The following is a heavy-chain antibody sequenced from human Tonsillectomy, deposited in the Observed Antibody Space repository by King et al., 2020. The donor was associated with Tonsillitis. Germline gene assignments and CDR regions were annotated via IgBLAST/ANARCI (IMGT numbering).Heavy chain of an antibody. J-gene: IGHJ6*02. Sequence: QLVQSGAEVKKPGASVKVSCKASGYTFTDFYIHWVRQAPGQGLEWVGWINPNTGGTNYALRFQGRVTMTMDTSISTAYMELSRLTSDDTAVYYCARRHGRGGSCIYYYYYAMDVWGQGTAVTVSS. CDR2: INPNTGGT. V-gene: IGHV1-2*02. CDR3: ARRHGRGGSCIYYYYYAMDV. CDR1: GYTFTDFY. D-gene: IGHD2-15*01.